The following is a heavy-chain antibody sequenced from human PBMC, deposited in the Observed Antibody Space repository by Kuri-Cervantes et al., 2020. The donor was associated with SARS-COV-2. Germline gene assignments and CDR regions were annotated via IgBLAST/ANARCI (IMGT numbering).Heavy chain of an antibody. D-gene: IGHD3-3*01. Sequence: ASVKVSCKASGYTFTEYYIHWVRQAPGHGLEWMGWINGNTGGTKYAQKFQGRVTMTRDTSITTAYMELSRLRSDDTAVYYCARDRLPITIFGVVINFQHWGQGTLVTVSS. CDR2: INGNTGGT. CDR1: GYTFTEYY. CDR3: ARDRLPITIFGVVINFQH. V-gene: IGHV1-2*02. J-gene: IGHJ1*01.